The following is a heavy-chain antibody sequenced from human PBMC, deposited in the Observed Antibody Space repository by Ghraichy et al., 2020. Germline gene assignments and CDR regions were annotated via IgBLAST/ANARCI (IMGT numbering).Heavy chain of an antibody. Sequence: GGSLRLSCAASGFTFSSYSMNWVRQAPGKGLEWVSYISSSSSTIYYADSVKGRFTISRDNAKNSLYLQMNSLRDEDTAVYYCARLVTENYVWGTYRYIDYWGQGTLVTVSS. CDR1: GFTFSSYS. CDR2: ISSSSSTI. CDR3: ARLVTENYVWGTYRYIDY. J-gene: IGHJ4*02. D-gene: IGHD3-16*02. V-gene: IGHV3-48*02.